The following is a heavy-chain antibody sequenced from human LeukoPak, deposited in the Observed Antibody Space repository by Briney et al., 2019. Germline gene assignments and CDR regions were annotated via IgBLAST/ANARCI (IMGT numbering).Heavy chain of an antibody. Sequence: PSETLSLTCTVSGGSITNYYGCWIGQPPGKGLEWIGYISYNGNFNYNPSLKSRVSISVDTPKNQFSLKLRSVTAADTAVYYCARESDRLGIAAAAIWGSYMDVWGKGTLVTVSS. J-gene: IGHJ6*03. CDR3: ARESDRLGIAAAAIWGSYMDV. CDR1: GGSITNYY. D-gene: IGHD6-25*01. V-gene: IGHV4-59*01. CDR2: ISYNGNF.